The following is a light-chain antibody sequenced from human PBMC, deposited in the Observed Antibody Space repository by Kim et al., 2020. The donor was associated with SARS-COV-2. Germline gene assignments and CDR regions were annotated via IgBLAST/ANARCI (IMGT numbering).Light chain of an antibody. J-gene: IGKJ4*01. V-gene: IGKV1-27*01. Sequence: DIQMTQSPSSLSASVGDRVTITCRASQGISTYLAWYQQRPGKVPKLLIYAASTLQSGVPSRFSGGGSGTDFNFTISSLQPEDVATYYCQKHNSAPLTFGGGTKVDIK. CDR2: AAS. CDR1: QGISTY. CDR3: QKHNSAPLT.